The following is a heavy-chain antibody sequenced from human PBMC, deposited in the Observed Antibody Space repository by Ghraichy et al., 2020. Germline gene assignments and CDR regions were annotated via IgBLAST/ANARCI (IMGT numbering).Heavy chain of an antibody. J-gene: IGHJ4*02. D-gene: IGHD3-16*01. CDR3: AKVRDAYGGLCPSFDY. V-gene: IGHV3-23*01. CDR2: ISGSGGST. Sequence: GGSLRLSCAASGFTFSSYAMSWVRQAPGKGLEWVSAISGSGGSTYYADSVKGRFTISRDNSKNTLYLQMNSLRAEDTAVYYCAKVRDAYGGLCPSFDYWGQGTMVTVSS. CDR1: GFTFSSYA.